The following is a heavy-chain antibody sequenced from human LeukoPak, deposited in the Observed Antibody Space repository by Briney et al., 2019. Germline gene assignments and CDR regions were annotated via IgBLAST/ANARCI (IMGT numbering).Heavy chain of an antibody. CDR2: IYYSGST. CDR1: GGSISSSSYY. D-gene: IGHD3-10*01. V-gene: IGHV4-39*07. J-gene: IGHJ4*02. CDR3: ARVFRFGEDYFDY. Sequence: SETLSLTCTVSGGSISSSSYYWGWIRQPPGKGLEWIGNIYYSGSTYYNPSLKSRVTISVDTSKNQFSLKLSSMTAADTAVYYCARVFRFGEDYFDYWGQGTLVTVSS.